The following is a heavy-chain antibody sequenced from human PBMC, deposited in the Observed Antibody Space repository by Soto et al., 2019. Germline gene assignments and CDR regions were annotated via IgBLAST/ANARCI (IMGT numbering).Heavy chain of an antibody. V-gene: IGHV3-30*03. CDR3: ASDLGYGQASVPSS. CDR2: ISYDGSLQ. D-gene: IGHD5-18*01. Sequence: QAQLVESGGGVVQPGRSLRLSCAASGFAFSSYGMHWVRQAPGTGLEWVAVISYDGSLQHYADSVKGRFTISRDNSKNMVLLQMSSLRADDTAVDYCASDLGYGQASVPSSWGQGTLVSVSS. CDR1: GFAFSSYG. J-gene: IGHJ5*02.